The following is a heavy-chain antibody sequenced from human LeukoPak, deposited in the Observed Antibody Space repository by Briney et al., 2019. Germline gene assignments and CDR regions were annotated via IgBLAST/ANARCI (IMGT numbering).Heavy chain of an antibody. V-gene: IGHV1-69*13. D-gene: IGHD4-11*01. Sequence: ASVKVSCKASGGTFSSYAISWVRQAPGQGLEWMGGIIPIFGTANYAQKFQGRVTITADESTSTAYTELSSLRSEDTAVYYCARQDNTVTTGFDYWGQGTLVTVSS. CDR2: IIPIFGTA. CDR3: ARQDNTVTTGFDY. CDR1: GGTFSSYA. J-gene: IGHJ4*02.